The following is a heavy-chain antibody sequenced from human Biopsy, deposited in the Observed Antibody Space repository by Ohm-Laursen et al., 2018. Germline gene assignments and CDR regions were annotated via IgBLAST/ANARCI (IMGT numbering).Heavy chain of an antibody. V-gene: IGHV1-2*02. Sequence: SVKVSCKASGYTFTGYHVHWVRQAPGQGLEWMGWINAKTGATNYAQKSQGRVTMTRDTSISTAYVDLSSLRSDDTAVYYCTRGGYYYDSLAYYYWFDPWGQGTLVTVSS. CDR3: TRGGYYYDSLAYYYWFDP. J-gene: IGHJ5*02. CDR1: GYTFTGYH. CDR2: INAKTGAT. D-gene: IGHD3-22*01.